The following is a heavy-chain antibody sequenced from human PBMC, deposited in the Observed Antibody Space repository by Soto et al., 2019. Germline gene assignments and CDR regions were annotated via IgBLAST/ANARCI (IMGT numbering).Heavy chain of an antibody. CDR2: IYSAGST. CDR3: ARGDVFYI. V-gene: IGHV4-4*07. J-gene: IGHJ3*02. CDR1: GGSISSYF. Sequence: QLQLQESGPGLVKPSETLSLICTVSGGSISSYFWSWVRQPAGQGLEWIGRIYSAGSTNYNPSLKSHVTMSVDTSQNMFSQKLTSVIAADPATYSCARGDVFYIWGRGTMVGVGS.